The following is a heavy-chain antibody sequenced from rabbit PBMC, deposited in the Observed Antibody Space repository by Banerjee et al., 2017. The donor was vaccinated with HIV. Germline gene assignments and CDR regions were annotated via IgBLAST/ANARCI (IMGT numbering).Heavy chain of an antibody. CDR3: ARSGSYAGNRYTTRLDL. CDR2: IYAGSGNS. Sequence: QSLEESGGGLVKPGASLTLTCTASGFDLSSYYFICWVRQAPGKGLEWIACIYAGSGNSYYASWVKGRFTISKTSSTTVTLQMTSLTAADTATYFCARSGSYAGNRYTTRLDLWGQGTLVTVS. J-gene: IGHJ3*01. CDR1: GFDLSSYYF. D-gene: IGHD8-1*01. V-gene: IGHV1S40*01.